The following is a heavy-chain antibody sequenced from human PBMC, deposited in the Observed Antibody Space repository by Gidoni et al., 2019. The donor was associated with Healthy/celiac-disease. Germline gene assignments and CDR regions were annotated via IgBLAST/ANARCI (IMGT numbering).Heavy chain of an antibody. CDR3: ARDPRRGTAMVPEYFQH. Sequence: QVPLQESGPGLVKPSGTLSLTCAVPGYSISRSSYWGWIRQPPGKGLEWIGSIYHSGSTYYNPSLKSRVTISVDTSKNQFSLKLSSVTAADTAVYYCARDPRRGTAMVPEYFQHWGQGTLVTVSS. J-gene: IGHJ1*01. CDR2: IYHSGST. D-gene: IGHD5-18*01. CDR1: GYSISRSSY. V-gene: IGHV4-38-2*02.